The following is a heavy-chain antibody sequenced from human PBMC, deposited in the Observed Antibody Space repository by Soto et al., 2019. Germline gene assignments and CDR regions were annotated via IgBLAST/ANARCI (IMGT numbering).Heavy chain of an antibody. CDR3: ATPYYYDSSGYYPWAFDI. J-gene: IGHJ3*02. CDR2: IYYSGST. V-gene: IGHV4-39*01. Sequence: TSXTLSLTCTVSGGSMSSSSYYWCWIRQPPGRVLEWIGSIYYSGSTYYNPSLKSRVTISVDTSKNQFSLKLSSVTAADTAVYYCATPYYYDSSGYYPWAFDIWGQGTMVTVSS. CDR1: GGSMSSSSYY. D-gene: IGHD3-22*01.